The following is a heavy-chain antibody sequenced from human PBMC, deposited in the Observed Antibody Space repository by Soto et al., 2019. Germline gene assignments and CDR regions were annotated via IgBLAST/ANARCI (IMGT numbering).Heavy chain of an antibody. CDR3: ARSIPVHYVYYYGMDV. CDR2: MNPNSGNT. V-gene: IGHV1-8*01. CDR1: GYTFTSYD. J-gene: IGHJ6*02. D-gene: IGHD4-17*01. Sequence: QVQLVQSGAEVKKPGASVKVSCKASGYTFTSYDINWVRQATGQGLEWMGWMNPNSGNTGYAQKFQGRVTMTRNTSISTAYMELSSLRSEDTAVYYCARSIPVHYVYYYGMDVWGQGTTVTVSS.